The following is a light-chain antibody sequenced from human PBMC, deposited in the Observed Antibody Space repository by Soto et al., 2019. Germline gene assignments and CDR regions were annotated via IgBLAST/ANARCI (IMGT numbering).Light chain of an antibody. CDR1: QSVSSN. V-gene: IGKV3-15*01. CDR2: GAS. J-gene: IGKJ4*01. Sequence: EIVMTQSPATLSVSPGERATLSCRASQSVSSNLAWYKQKPGQAPSLLIYGASTRATGIPLRFSGSGSGTEFTLTISSLQSEDFAIYYCQEYNNWPRAFGGGTKVEIK. CDR3: QEYNNWPRA.